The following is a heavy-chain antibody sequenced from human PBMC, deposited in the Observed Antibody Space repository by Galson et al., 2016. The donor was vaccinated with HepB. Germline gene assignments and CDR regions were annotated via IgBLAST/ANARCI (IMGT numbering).Heavy chain of an antibody. CDR2: ISGSGVGT. CDR3: AKDDDDYNDAFDI. Sequence: SLRLSCAASGFTFSNYGMHWVRQAPGKGLEWVSAISGSGVGTYYADSVKGRFTISRDNSKNTLYLQMNSLRAEDTAVYYCAKDDDDYNDAFDIWGQGTMVTVSS. D-gene: IGHD5-24*01. J-gene: IGHJ3*02. CDR1: GFTFSNYG. V-gene: IGHV3-23*01.